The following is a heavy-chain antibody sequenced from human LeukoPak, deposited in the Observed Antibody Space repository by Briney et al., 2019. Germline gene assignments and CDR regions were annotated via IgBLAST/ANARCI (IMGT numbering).Heavy chain of an antibody. Sequence: PSETLSLTCAVYGGSFSGYYWSWIRQPPGKGLEWIGEINHSGSTNYNPSLKSRVTISVDTSKNQFSLKLSSVTAADTAVYYCARGVPGYYYYYGMDVWGQGTTVTVSS. CDR1: GGSFSGYY. CDR3: ARGVPGYYYYYGMDV. V-gene: IGHV4-34*01. J-gene: IGHJ6*02. CDR2: INHSGST.